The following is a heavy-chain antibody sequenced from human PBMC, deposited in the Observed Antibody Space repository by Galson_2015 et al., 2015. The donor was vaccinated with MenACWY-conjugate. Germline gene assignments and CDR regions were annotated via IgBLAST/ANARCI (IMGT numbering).Heavy chain of an antibody. D-gene: IGHD3-10*01. J-gene: IGHJ3*02. V-gene: IGHV3-30-3*01. CDR1: GFTFSSYA. CDR2: ISDHGSNK. CDR3: ARERGPFDAFDI. Sequence: RLSCAASGFTFSSYAIHWVRQAPGTGLEWVAVISDHGSNKYYADSVKGRFTISRDNSENTLYLQMSSLRGEDTALYYCARERGPFDAFDIWGQGTMVTVSS.